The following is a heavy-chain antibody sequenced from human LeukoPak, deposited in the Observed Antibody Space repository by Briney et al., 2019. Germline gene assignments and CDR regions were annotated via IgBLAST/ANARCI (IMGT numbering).Heavy chain of an antibody. CDR1: GFTFSSYA. CDR2: ISYDGSNK. CDR3: ARVLRYFDWLSPGAN. V-gene: IGHV3-30-3*01. J-gene: IGHJ4*02. Sequence: GGSLRLSCAASGFTFSSYAMHWVRQAPGKGLEWVAVISYDGSNKYYADSVKGRFTISRDNSKNTLYLQMNSLNAEDTAVYYCARVLRYFDWLSPGANWGQGTLVTVSS. D-gene: IGHD3-9*01.